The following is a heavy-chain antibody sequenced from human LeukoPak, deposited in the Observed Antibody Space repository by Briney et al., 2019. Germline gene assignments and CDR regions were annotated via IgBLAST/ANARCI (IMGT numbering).Heavy chain of an antibody. CDR2: ISGSGGST. V-gene: IGHV3-23*01. CDR1: GFTFSSYA. D-gene: IGHD3-9*01. J-gene: IGHJ4*02. CDR3: ANFLTGYYLSYFDY. Sequence: PGGSLRLSCAASGFTFSSYAKSWVRQAPGKGLEWVSAISGSGGSTYYADSVKGRFTISRDNSKNTLYLQMNSLRAEDTAVYYCANFLTGYYLSYFDYWGQGTLVTVSS.